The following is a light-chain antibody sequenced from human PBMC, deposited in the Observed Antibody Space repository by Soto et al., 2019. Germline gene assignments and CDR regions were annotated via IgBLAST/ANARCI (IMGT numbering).Light chain of an antibody. CDR2: EVS. V-gene: IGLV2-14*01. J-gene: IGLJ1*01. Sequence: QSVLTQPASVSGSPGQSITISCTGTSSDVGAYNYVSWYQQHPGKAPKLMIYEVSNRPSGASDRFSGSKSGNTASLTISGLQAEDEADYYCSPKTTSSTLGVFGTGTKVTVL. CDR1: SSDVGAYNY. CDR3: SPKTTSSTLGV.